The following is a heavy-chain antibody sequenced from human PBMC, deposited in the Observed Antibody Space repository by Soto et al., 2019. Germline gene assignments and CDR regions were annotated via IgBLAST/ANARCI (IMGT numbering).Heavy chain of an antibody. J-gene: IGHJ4*02. D-gene: IGHD5-12*01. CDR2: IYYSGST. CDR1: GSSVSSGSYY. CDR3: ARASHSGYDFDY. V-gene: IGHV4-61*01. Sequence: QVQLQESGPGLVKPSETLSLTCTVSGSSVSSGSYYWSWIRQPPGKGLEWIGYIYYSGSTNYAPSLKSRVTISVDTSKNQVSLKLSSVTAADTAVYYCARASHSGYDFDYWGQGTLVTVSS.